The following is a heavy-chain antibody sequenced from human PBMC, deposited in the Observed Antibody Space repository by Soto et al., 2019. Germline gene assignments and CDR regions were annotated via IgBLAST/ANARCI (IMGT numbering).Heavy chain of an antibody. CDR3: AHRVLRAVFGLVTTTAIYFDF. CDR1: GFSLTSSGVG. D-gene: IGHD3-3*01. J-gene: IGHJ4*02. V-gene: IGHV2-5*02. Sequence: QITLNESGPTQVKPRQTLTLTCTFSGFSLTSSGVGVGWIRQSPGKAPERLALIYRDDDKRYSPSLKSRLTITKDTSKNQVVLTMADLDPADTATYYCAHRVLRAVFGLVTTTAIYFDFWGQGTPVAVSS. CDR2: IYRDDDK.